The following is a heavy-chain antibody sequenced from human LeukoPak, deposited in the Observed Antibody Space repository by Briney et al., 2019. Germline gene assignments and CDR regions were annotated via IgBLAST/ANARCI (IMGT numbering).Heavy chain of an antibody. CDR2: ISSSSSYI. CDR3: ASLEPAAIGGAFDI. J-gene: IGHJ3*02. D-gene: IGHD2-2*01. CDR1: GFTFSSYS. V-gene: IGHV3-21*01. Sequence: PGGSLRLSCAASGFTFSSYSMNWVRQASGKGLEWVSSISSSSSYIYYADSVKGRFTISRDNAKDSLYLQMNSLRAEDTAVYYCASLEPAAIGGAFDIWGQGTMVTVSS.